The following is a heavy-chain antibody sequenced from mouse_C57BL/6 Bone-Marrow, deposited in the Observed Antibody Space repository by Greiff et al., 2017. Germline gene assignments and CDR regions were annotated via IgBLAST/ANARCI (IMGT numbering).Heavy chain of an antibody. CDR2: IDPSDSET. D-gene: IGHD2-2*01. V-gene: IGHV1-52*01. Sequence: QVQLQQPGAELVRPGSSVKLSCKASGYTFTSYWMHWVKQRPIKGLEWIGNIDPSDSETHYNQKFKDKATLTVDKSSSTAYMQLSSLTSEDSAVYYCARGVYYGSPYYVDYWGQGTTLTVSS. CDR1: GYTFTSYW. CDR3: ARGVYYGSPYYVDY. J-gene: IGHJ2*01.